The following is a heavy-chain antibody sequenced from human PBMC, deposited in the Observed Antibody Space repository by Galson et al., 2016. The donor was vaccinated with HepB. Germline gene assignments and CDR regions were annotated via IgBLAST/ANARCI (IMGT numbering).Heavy chain of an antibody. CDR1: GFIFRGYG. V-gene: IGHV3-30*18. CDR2: DSMDGRRT. J-gene: IGHJ4*02. Sequence: SLRLSCAGSGFIFRGYGVHWVRQAPGKGLEWVAADSMDGRRTFYADSVRGRFTISRDNSNNMLFLQMDSLTPDDTAVYYCAKRHEYCPPVGCSVDYWGQGTLVSVSS. CDR3: AKRHEYCPPVGCSVDY. D-gene: IGHD2/OR15-2a*01.